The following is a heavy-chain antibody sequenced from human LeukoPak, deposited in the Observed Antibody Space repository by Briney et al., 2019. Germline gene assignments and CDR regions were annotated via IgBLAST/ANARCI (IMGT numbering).Heavy chain of an antibody. V-gene: IGHV4-34*01. D-gene: IGHD3-3*01. J-gene: IGHJ3*02. CDR2: INHSGSS. Sequence: SWTLSLTCAVYGWTFSGYYWSWIRQPPGKGLEWIGEINHSGSSNYNPSLKSGVTISKDTSRNQCSLMLSSVPDAHTAVYYCARHDSDIWGQGKMVTVSS. CDR1: GWTFSGYY. CDR3: ARHDSDI.